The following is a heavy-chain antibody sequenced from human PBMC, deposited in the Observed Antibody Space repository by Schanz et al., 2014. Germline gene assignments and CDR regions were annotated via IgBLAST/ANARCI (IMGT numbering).Heavy chain of an antibody. CDR3: VRVSFADPRLYRGMDRDIDY. CDR1: GFAFSSFA. J-gene: IGHJ4*02. Sequence: EVQLMESGGGLVKPGGSLRLSCVASGFAFSSFAMTWVRQAPGGGLEWVSSISTSGTYMYIADSLKGRLTISRDDAKKSMYLQMNNLRAEDTAVYYCVRVSFADPRLYRGMDRDIDYWGQGTRVTVSS. CDR2: ISTSGTYM. V-gene: IGHV3-21*01. D-gene: IGHD5-18*01.